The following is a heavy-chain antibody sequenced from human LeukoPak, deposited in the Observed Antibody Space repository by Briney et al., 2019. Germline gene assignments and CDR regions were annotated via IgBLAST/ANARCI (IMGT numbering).Heavy chain of an antibody. CDR3: ARDNIPPYDSSGYNPILFDY. J-gene: IGHJ4*02. CDR2: IKQDGSEK. V-gene: IGHV3-7*01. Sequence: GGSLRLSCAASGFTFSSYWMSWVRQAPGKGLEWVANIKQDGSEKYYVDSVKGRFTISRDNAKNSLYLQMNSLRAEDTAVYYCARDNIPPYDSSGYNPILFDYWGQGTLVTVSS. CDR1: GFTFSSYW. D-gene: IGHD3-22*01.